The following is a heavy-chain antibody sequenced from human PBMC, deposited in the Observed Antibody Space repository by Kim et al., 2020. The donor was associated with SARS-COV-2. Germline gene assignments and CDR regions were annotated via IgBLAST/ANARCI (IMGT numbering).Heavy chain of an antibody. Sequence: YADSVKGRFTISRDDSKNTLYPQMRRLRAEDTAVYYGARGNQGRDWNFDYWGQGTLVTVSS. V-gene: IGHV3-53*01. J-gene: IGHJ4*02. D-gene: IGHD1-1*01. CDR3: ARGNQGRDWNFDY.